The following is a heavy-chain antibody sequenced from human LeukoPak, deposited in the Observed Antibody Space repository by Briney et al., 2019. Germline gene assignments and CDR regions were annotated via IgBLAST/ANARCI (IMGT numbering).Heavy chain of an antibody. D-gene: IGHD3-10*01. V-gene: IGHV4-34*01. J-gene: IGHJ4*02. CDR2: INHSGAI. Sequence: SETLSLTCAVYGASFSANDWIWIRQPPGKGLEWVGEINHSGAITYKPSLKRRLTISSDTSKHQFSLKLSSVPAADTAVYYCARYCGSENYCISYWGQGTLVTVSS. CDR3: ARYCGSENYCISY. CDR1: GASFSAND.